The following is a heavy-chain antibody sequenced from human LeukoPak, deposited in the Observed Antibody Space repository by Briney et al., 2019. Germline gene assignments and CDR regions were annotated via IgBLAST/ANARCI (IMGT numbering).Heavy chain of an antibody. CDR1: GGSFSGYY. Sequence: SETLSLTCAVYGGSFSGYYWSWIRHPPEKGLEWIGEINNSGSTNYNPSLKSRVTISVDTSKNQFSLKMGSVTAAGMAVYYCARNGRIQLWLGLDAWGQGTLVTVSS. V-gene: IGHV4-34*01. CDR2: INNSGST. D-gene: IGHD5-18*01. CDR3: ARNGRIQLWLGLDA. J-gene: IGHJ5*02.